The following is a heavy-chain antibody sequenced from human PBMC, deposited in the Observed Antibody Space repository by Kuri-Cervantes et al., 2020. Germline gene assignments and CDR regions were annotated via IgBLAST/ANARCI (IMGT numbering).Heavy chain of an antibody. Sequence: VKVSCKASGYTFTSYAMNWGRQAPGQGLEWMGWIKTNTGNPTYAQGFTGRFVFSLDTSVSTAYLQISSLKAEDTAVYYCAREGAVRGVIMEEFYYYGMDVWGQGTTVTVSS. CDR2: IKTNTGNP. J-gene: IGHJ6*02. D-gene: IGHD3-10*01. CDR1: GYTFTSYA. V-gene: IGHV7-4-1*02. CDR3: AREGAVRGVIMEEFYYYGMDV.